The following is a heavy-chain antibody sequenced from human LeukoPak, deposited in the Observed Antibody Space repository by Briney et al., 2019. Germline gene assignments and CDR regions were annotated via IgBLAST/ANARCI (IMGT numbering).Heavy chain of an antibody. Sequence: GGSLRLSCAASGFTFSDAWMSWVRQAPGKGLEWVSVIYSGGSTYYADSVKGRFTISRDNSKNTLYLQMKSLRAEDTAVYYCARSYDSSGYNKYYFDYWGQGTLVTVSS. V-gene: IGHV3-66*01. CDR3: ARSYDSSGYNKYYFDY. CDR1: GFTFSDAW. CDR2: IYSGGST. D-gene: IGHD3-22*01. J-gene: IGHJ4*02.